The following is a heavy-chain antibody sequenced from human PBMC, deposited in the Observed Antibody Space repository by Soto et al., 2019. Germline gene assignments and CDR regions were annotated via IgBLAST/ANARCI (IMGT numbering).Heavy chain of an antibody. CDR3: AKDLGYYDSSGYCPQD. Sequence: PGGSLRLSCAASGFTFSSYGMQWVRQAPGKGLEWVAVISYDGSNKYYADSVKGRFTISRDNSKNTLYLQMNSLRAEDTAVYYCAKDLGYYDSSGYCPQDWGQGTLVTVSS. J-gene: IGHJ4*02. CDR1: GFTFSSYG. D-gene: IGHD3-22*01. CDR2: ISYDGSNK. V-gene: IGHV3-30*18.